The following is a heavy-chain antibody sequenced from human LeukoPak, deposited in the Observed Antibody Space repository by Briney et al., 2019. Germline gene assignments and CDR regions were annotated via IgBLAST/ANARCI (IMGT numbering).Heavy chain of an antibody. J-gene: IGHJ4*02. CDR2: FDPEDGET. D-gene: IGHD6-13*01. CDR1: GYTLTELS. CDR3: ATALRASSSWSPQEREFDY. V-gene: IGHV1-24*01. Sequence: ASVKVSCKVSGYTLTELSMHWVRQAPGKGLEWMGGFDPEDGETIYAQKFQGRVTMTEDTSTDTAHMELSSLRSEDTAVYYCATALRASSSWSPQEREFDYWGQGTLVTVSS.